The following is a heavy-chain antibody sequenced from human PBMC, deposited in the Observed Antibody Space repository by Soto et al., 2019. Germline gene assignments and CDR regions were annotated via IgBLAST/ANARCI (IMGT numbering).Heavy chain of an antibody. D-gene: IGHD1-26*01. CDR1: GFIFENFG. Sequence: PEGYLRLSCAASGFIFENFGMSWVRQAPGKGLEWISSISGSGFKKYYADSVKGRFTISRDNSKSTVYLELNNLSVEDTAVYHCAKNQGVELVPLATVDWFDPWGQGSVVTVSS. CDR3: AKNQGVELVPLATVDWFDP. J-gene: IGHJ5*02. CDR2: ISGSGFKK. V-gene: IGHV3-23*01.